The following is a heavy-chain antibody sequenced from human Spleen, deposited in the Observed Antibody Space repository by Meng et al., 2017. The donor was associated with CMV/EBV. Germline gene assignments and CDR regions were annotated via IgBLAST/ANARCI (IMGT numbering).Heavy chain of an antibody. Sequence: SETLSLTCAVYGGSLSGFYWTWIRQPPGKGLEWIGEINHRGSINHNPSLKSRVTISLDTSKNQFSLKLNFVTAADTAVYYCARGSSTVLGAVILPDYWGQGTLVTVSS. CDR3: ARGSSTVLGAVILPDY. D-gene: IGHD3-3*01. CDR1: GGSLSGFY. V-gene: IGHV4-34*01. CDR2: INHRGSI. J-gene: IGHJ4*02.